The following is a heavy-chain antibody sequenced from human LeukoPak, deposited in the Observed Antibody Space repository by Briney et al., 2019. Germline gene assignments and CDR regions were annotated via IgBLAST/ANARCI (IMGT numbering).Heavy chain of an antibody. CDR1: GYTFTGYY. V-gene: IGHV1-2*02. CDR2: INPNSGGT. Sequence: GASVKVSCKASGYTFTGYYMHWVRQAPGQGLEWMGWINPNSGGTNYAQKFQGRVTMTRDTSIGTAYMELSRLRSDDTAVYYCARDNGGYSYGRTFDYWGQGTLVTVSS. D-gene: IGHD5-18*01. CDR3: ARDNGGYSYGRTFDY. J-gene: IGHJ4*02.